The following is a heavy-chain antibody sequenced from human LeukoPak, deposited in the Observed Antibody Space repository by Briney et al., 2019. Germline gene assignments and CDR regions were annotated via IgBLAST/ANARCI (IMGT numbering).Heavy chain of an antibody. CDR1: GFTFSSYA. J-gene: IGHJ4*02. CDR2: VSGSGGNI. Sequence: GGSLRLSCAASGFTFSSYAMSWVRQAPGKGLEWVSGVSGSGGNIHYADSVKGRFTISRDNSKNTLYLQMNSLRAEDTAVYYCAASLPNVVVVPATKGPFGYWGQGALVTVSS. D-gene: IGHD2-2*01. V-gene: IGHV3-23*01. CDR3: AASLPNVVVVPATKGPFGY.